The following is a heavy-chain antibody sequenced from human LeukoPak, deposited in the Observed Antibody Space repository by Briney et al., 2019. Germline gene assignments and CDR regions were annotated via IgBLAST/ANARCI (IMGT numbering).Heavy chain of an antibody. D-gene: IGHD1-26*01. CDR2: IYYSGST. J-gene: IGHJ6*03. Sequence: SETLSLTCTVSGGSISSSSYYWGWIRQPPGKWLEWIGSIYYSGSTYYNPSLKSRVTISVDTSKNQFSLKLSSVTAADTAVYYSARHPNPSVGANYYYYYYMDVWGKGTTVTVSS. V-gene: IGHV4-39*01. CDR1: GGSISSSSYY. CDR3: ARHPNPSVGANYYYYYYMDV.